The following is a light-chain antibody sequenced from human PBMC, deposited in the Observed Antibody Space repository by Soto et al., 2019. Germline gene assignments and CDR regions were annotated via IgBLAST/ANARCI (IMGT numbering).Light chain of an antibody. J-gene: IGKJ1*01. CDR1: QDISTS. CDR3: QHSYNTPRT. CDR2: GAS. V-gene: IGKV1-39*01. Sequence: DIQMTKSPSSLAASVGDRVTFTCLAGQDISTSFNWYHHRPGKAPKLLISGASAWQSGVPSRFSGIGSEKDFNRTISSLQFEDFATYYCQHSYNTPRTFGQGTSVDIK.